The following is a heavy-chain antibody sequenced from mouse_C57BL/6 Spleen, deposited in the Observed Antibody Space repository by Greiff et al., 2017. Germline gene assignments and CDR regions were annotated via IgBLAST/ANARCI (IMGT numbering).Heavy chain of an antibody. CDR2: INYDGSST. D-gene: IGHD2-4*01. Sequence: EVQVVESEGGLVQPGSSMKLSCTASGFTFSDYYMAWVRQVPEKGLEWVANINYDGSSTYYLDSLKSRFIISRDNAKNILYLQMSSLKSEDTATYYCARVKDYDEGYAMDYWGQGTSVTVSS. CDR1: GFTFSDYY. CDR3: ARVKDYDEGYAMDY. V-gene: IGHV5-16*01. J-gene: IGHJ4*01.